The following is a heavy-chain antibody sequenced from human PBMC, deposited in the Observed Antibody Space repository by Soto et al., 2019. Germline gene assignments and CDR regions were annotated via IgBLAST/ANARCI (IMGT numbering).Heavy chain of an antibody. V-gene: IGHV3-23*01. CDR1: GFTFSSYA. D-gene: IGHD3-22*01. CDR3: AKGYYYDSSGYGDLDAFDI. Sequence: GGSLRLSCAASGFTFSSYAMSWVRQAPGKGLEWVSAISGSGGSTYYADSVKGRFTISRDNSKNTLYLQMNSLRAEDTAVYYCAKGYYYDSSGYGDLDAFDIWGQGTMVTVSS. J-gene: IGHJ3*02. CDR2: ISGSGGST.